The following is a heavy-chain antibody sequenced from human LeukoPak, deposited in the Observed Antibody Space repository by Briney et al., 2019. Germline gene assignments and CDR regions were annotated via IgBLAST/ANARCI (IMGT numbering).Heavy chain of an antibody. D-gene: IGHD3-22*01. Sequence: SETLSLTCAVYGGSFSGYYWSWIRQPPGMGLEWIGEINDSGSTNYNPSLKSRGTISVDTSKNQFSLKLSSVTAADTAVYYCARVGYFDSSAYYLHYWGQGTLVTVSS. CDR3: ARVGYFDSSAYYLHY. CDR1: GGSFSGYY. V-gene: IGHV4-34*01. CDR2: INDSGST. J-gene: IGHJ4*02.